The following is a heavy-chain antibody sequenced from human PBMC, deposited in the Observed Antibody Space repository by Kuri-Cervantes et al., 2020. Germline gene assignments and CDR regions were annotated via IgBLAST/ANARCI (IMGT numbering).Heavy chain of an antibody. D-gene: IGHD1-26*01. CDR1: GYTFTSYG. CDR3: ARASRSHFDY. Sequence: ASVKVSCKASGYTFTSYGISWVRQAPGQGLEWMGWINPNSGGTNYAQKFQGRVTMTRDTSISTAYMELSRLRSDDTAVYYCARASRSHFDYWGQGTLVTVSS. V-gene: IGHV1-2*02. CDR2: INPNSGGT. J-gene: IGHJ4*02.